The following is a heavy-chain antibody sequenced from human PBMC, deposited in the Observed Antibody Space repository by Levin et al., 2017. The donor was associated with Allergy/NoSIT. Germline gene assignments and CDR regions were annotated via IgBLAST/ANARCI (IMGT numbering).Heavy chain of an antibody. D-gene: IGHD6-19*01. Sequence: LSLTCEGSGFRFNNAWMAWVRPAPGKGLEWVGRIRSQNDGGTTDYSGPVKGRFIVSRDDSKKTFYLQMNGLKIEDTAVYFCVTEKPVAGTSWDYWGQGTLVTVSS. V-gene: IGHV3-15*01. CDR1: GFRFNNAW. J-gene: IGHJ4*02. CDR2: IRSQNDGGTT. CDR3: VTEKPVAGTSWDY.